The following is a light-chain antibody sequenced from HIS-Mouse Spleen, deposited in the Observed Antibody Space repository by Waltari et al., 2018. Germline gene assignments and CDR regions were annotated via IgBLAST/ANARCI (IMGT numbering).Light chain of an antibody. J-gene: IGLJ2*01. CDR3: CSYAGSSTFVV. Sequence: QSALTQPASVSGSPGQSITISCTGTSSDAGSYNLVSWYQHHPGKARKLMIYEGSKRPSGVSHRFCGSKASTKPSLTISGLQAEDEADSYCCSYAGSSTFVVFGGGTKLTVL. V-gene: IGLV2-23*01. CDR2: EGS. CDR1: SSDAGSYNL.